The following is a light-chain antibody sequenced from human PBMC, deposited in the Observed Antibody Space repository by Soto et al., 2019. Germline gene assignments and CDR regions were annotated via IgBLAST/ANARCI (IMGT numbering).Light chain of an antibody. CDR1: QSISSY. V-gene: IGKV3-11*01. Sequence: EVVLTQSPATLSLSPGETATLSCRARQSISSYLAWYQQKPGQAPRLLIYGASNRATGIPARFSGSGSGTDFTLTISSLEPEDFAVYYCQQRANWPTFGQVTKVEI. J-gene: IGKJ1*01. CDR2: GAS. CDR3: QQRANWPT.